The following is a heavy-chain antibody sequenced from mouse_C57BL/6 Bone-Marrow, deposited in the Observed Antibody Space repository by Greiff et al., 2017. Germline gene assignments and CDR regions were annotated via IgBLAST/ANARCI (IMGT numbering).Heavy chain of an antibody. CDR3: ARGRFFFDY. CDR1: GYAFSSYW. CDR2: IYPGDGDT. V-gene: IGHV1-80*01. Sequence: VKLQQSGAELVKPGASVKISCKASGYAFSSYWVNWVKQRPGKGLEWIGQIYPGDGDTNYNGKFKGKATLTADKSSSTAYMQLSSLTSEDSAVYFCARGRFFFDYWGQGTTLTVSS. J-gene: IGHJ2*01.